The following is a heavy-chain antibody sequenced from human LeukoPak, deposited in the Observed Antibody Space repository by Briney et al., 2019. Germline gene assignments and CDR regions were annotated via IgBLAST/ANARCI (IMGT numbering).Heavy chain of an antibody. Sequence: ASVKVSCKVSGYTLTELSMHWVRQAPGKGLEWMGGFDPEDGETIYAQKFQGRVTMTEDTSTGTAYMELSSLRSDDTAVYYCAGGKNAYSSSCNWDHGTMVTVAS. D-gene: IGHD6-13*01. CDR2: FDPEDGET. CDR3: AGGKNAYSSSCN. CDR1: GYTLTELS. V-gene: IGHV1-24*01. J-gene: IGHJ4*01.